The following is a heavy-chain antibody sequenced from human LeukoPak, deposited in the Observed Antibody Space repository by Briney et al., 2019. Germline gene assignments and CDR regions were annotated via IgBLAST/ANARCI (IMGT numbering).Heavy chain of an antibody. CDR2: IIPIFGTA. CDR1: VGTFSSYA. Sequence: SVKVSCKASVGTFSSYAISWVRQAPGQGLEWMGGIIPIFGTANYAQKFQGRVTITADESTRTAYMELSSLRSEDPAVYYCARLHPVQGYRESGYYYYYGMDVWGKGTTVTVSS. J-gene: IGHJ6*04. D-gene: IGHD5-18*01. V-gene: IGHV1-69*13. CDR3: ARLHPVQGYRESGYYYYYGMDV.